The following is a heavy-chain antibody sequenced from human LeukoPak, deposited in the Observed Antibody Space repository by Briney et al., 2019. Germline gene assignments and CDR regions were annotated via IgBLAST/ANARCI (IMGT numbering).Heavy chain of an antibody. CDR1: GYALIAVA. D-gene: IGHD1-26*01. CDR2: IDLEEGKK. V-gene: IGHV1-24*01. CDR3: ATQGGGQGMWYYDV. J-gene: IGHJ2*01. Sequence: ASVKVSCKVSGYALIAVAMHWLGQAPGKGLEWMGGIDLEEGKKINAQKFQGRLSVTEDTSTDTAHMELSNLRSEDTAVYYCATQGGGQGMWYYDVWGRGTLVTVSS.